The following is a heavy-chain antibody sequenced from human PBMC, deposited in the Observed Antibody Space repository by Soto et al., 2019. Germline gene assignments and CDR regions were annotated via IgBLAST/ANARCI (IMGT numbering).Heavy chain of an antibody. D-gene: IGHD7-27*01. J-gene: IGHJ6*02. CDR1: GYTFTDYY. CDR2: INPNSGGT. Sequence: SVKVSCKASGYTFTDYYMHWVRQAPGQGLEWMGWINPNSGGTNYAQKFQGRVTMTRDTSISTAYMELSRLRSDDTAVYYCARKLVLLGSYYSYYDMDVCGQGTTVTLS. CDR3: ARKLVLLGSYYSYYDMDV. V-gene: IGHV1-2*02.